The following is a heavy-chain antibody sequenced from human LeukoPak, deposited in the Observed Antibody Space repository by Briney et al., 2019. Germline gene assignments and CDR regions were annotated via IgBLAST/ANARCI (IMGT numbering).Heavy chain of an antibody. V-gene: IGHV4-39*01. Sequence: SETLSLTCTVSGDSISSHSYFWGWIRQPPGKGLEWIGNIHYIGSTYYNPSLKSRVTISVDTSTNQFSLKLSSVTAADTAVYYCAKTLPYSSGWRATFDFWGQGTLVTVSS. CDR1: GDSISSHSYF. J-gene: IGHJ4*02. CDR3: AKTLPYSSGWRATFDF. CDR2: IHYIGST. D-gene: IGHD6-19*01.